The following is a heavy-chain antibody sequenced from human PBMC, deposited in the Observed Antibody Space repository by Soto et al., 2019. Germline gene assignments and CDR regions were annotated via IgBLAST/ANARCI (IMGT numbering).Heavy chain of an antibody. D-gene: IGHD2-8*01. CDR2: IWYDGSNK. J-gene: IGHJ6*02. CDR1: GFTFSSYG. V-gene: IGHV3-33*01. Sequence: GGSLRLSCAASGFTFSSYGMHWIRQAPGKGLEWVAVIWYDGSNKYYADSVKGRFTISRDNSKNTLYLQMNSLRAEDTAVYYCARPLNEVYAVSGTYYYYGMDVWGQGTTVTVSS. CDR3: ARPLNEVYAVSGTYYYYGMDV.